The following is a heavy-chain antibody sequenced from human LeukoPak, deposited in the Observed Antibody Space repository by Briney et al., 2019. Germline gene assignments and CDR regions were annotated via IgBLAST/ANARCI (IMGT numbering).Heavy chain of an antibody. Sequence: GGSLRLSCAASGFTFSSYAMYWVRQAPGKGLEWVAVISYDGSNKYYADSVKGRFTISRDNSKNTLFLQMNSLRAEDTAVYYCSRGLGMYYFDYWGQRTLVTVSS. V-gene: IGHV3-30-3*01. CDR3: SRGLGMYYFDY. D-gene: IGHD1-26*01. CDR1: GFTFSSYA. CDR2: ISYDGSNK. J-gene: IGHJ4*02.